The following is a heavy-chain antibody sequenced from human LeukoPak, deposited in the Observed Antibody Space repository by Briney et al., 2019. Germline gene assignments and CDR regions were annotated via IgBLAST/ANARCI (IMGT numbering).Heavy chain of an antibody. Sequence: ASVKVSCKASGYTFTSYDINWVRQANGQGHEWTGWMNPNSGNTGNAQKFQGRVTMTRNTSISTAYMELSSLRSEDTAVYYCARVSHGYSYVLPFDYWGQGTLVTVSS. CDR2: MNPNSGNT. CDR1: GYTFTSYD. J-gene: IGHJ4*02. D-gene: IGHD5-18*01. V-gene: IGHV1-8*01. CDR3: ARVSHGYSYVLPFDY.